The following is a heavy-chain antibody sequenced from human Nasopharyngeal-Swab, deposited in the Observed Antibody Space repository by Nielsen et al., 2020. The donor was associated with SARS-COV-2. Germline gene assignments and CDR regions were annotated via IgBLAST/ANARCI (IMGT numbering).Heavy chain of an antibody. V-gene: IGHV4-59*13. J-gene: IGHJ6*02. CDR1: GGSISSCY. Sequence: SETLSLTCAISGGSISSCYWSWIRQPPGKGLEWIGCIHYSGSTYYNPSLKSRVTMAVDTSNNQFSLKVTSVIAADTAVYYCAREQRGGDFWTRHYYNGMDVWGQGTTVTVSS. CDR2: IHYSGST. D-gene: IGHD3/OR15-3a*01. CDR3: AREQRGGDFWTRHYYNGMDV.